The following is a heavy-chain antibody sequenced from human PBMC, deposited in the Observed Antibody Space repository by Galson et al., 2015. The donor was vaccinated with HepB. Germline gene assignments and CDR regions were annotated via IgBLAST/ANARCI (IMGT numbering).Heavy chain of an antibody. CDR1: GFTFSSYG. V-gene: IGHV3-33*01. CDR2: IWYDGSNK. D-gene: IGHD3-10*01. CDR3: ARRGAFTDAFDI. J-gene: IGHJ3*02. Sequence: SLRLSCAASGFTFSSYGMHWVRQAPGKGLEWVAVIWYDGSNKYYADSVKGRFTISRDNAKNSLYLQMNSLRAEDTAVYYCARRGAFTDAFDIWGQGTMVTVSS.